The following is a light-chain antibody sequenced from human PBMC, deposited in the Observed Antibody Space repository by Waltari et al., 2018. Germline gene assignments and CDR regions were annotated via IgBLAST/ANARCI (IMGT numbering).Light chain of an antibody. V-gene: IGLV1-47*01. CDR3: ATWDDSLSGGV. J-gene: IGLJ1*01. Sequence: QSVVTQPPSASGTPGQRVTIFCSGSSSNIGSNHVYWYRQFPGAAPKLLIYRDEMRPAVVDDRFSGSRSVTSASLAIGGCRSEDEADDYCATWDDSLSGGVFGTGTKVTVV. CDR2: RDE. CDR1: SSNIGSNH.